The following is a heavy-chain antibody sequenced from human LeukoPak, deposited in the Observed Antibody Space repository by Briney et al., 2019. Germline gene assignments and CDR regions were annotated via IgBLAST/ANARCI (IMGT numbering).Heavy chain of an antibody. CDR3: ARGTSADY. Sequence: GGSLRLSCVASGFIFSSYAMSWVRQAPGKGLEWVSSISATGGSLYYVDSVKGRFTISRENAKNSLYLQMNSLRAGDTAVYYCARGTSADYWGQGTLVTVSS. V-gene: IGHV3-23*01. CDR2: ISATGGSL. J-gene: IGHJ4*02. CDR1: GFIFSSYA.